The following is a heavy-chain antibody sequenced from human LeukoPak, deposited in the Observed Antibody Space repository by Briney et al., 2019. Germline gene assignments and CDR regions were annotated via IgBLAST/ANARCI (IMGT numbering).Heavy chain of an antibody. CDR2: ISGSGGST. Sequence: PGGSLRLACAAYGFTFSSYAMSWVRQAPGKGLEWVSAISGSGGSTYYADSVKGRFTISRDNSRNTLYLQMNSLRAEDTAVYFCARVEYGSGSHFDYWGQGTLVTVSS. V-gene: IGHV3-23*01. CDR3: ARVEYGSGSHFDY. J-gene: IGHJ4*02. CDR1: GFTFSSYA. D-gene: IGHD3-10*01.